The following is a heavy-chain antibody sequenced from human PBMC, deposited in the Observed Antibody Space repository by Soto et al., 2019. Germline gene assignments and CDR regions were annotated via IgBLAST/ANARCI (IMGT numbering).Heavy chain of an antibody. V-gene: IGHV4-39*01. Sequence: SETLSLTCTVSGGSISSSSYYWVWIRQPPGKGLEWIGSIYYSGSTYYNPSLKSRVTISVDTSKNQFSLKLSSVTAADTAVYYCASPARGAALNVFAPWGQGTRVPV. J-gene: IGHJ5*02. CDR1: GGSISSSSYY. CDR3: ASPARGAALNVFAP. D-gene: IGHD3-16*01. CDR2: IYYSGST.